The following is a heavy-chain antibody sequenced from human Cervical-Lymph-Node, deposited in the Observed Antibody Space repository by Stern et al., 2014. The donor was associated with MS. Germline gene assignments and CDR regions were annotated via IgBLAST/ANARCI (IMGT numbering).Heavy chain of an antibody. CDR1: GFTFSSYG. V-gene: IGHV3-33*01. Sequence: VQLVESGGGVVQPGRSLRLSCAASGFTFSSYGMHWVRRAPGKGLEWVAVIWYDGSNKYYADSVKGRFTISRDNSKNTLYLQMNSLRAEDTAVYYCARSLGYCSSTSCYQGYYYGMDVWGQGTTVTVSS. CDR3: ARSLGYCSSTSCYQGYYYGMDV. D-gene: IGHD2-2*01. J-gene: IGHJ6*02. CDR2: IWYDGSNK.